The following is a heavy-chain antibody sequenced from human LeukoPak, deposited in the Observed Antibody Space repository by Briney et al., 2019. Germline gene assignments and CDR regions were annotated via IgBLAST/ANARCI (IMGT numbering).Heavy chain of an antibody. V-gene: IGHV3-30-3*01. Sequence: GFLRLPCAASGFTFSSYAMHWVRQAPGKGLEWVAVISYDGSNKYYADSVKGRFTISRDNSKNTLYLQMNSLRAEDTAVYYCARDIPDYWGQGTLVTVSS. CDR3: ARDIPDY. D-gene: IGHD2-21*01. J-gene: IGHJ4*02. CDR2: ISYDGSNK. CDR1: GFTFSSYA.